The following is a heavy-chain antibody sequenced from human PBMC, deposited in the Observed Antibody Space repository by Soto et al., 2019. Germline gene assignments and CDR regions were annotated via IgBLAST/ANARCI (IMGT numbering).Heavy chain of an antibody. CDR2: IYWDDDK. CDR3: AHKTGRGANFDY. D-gene: IGHD3-10*01. CDR1: GFSLSTSGVG. Sequence: QITLKESGPTLVKPTQTLTLTCTFSGFSLSTSGVGVGWIRQSPGKALEWLALIYWDDDKRYSPSLKNRLSITKDNSKNQVVLIMTNIDPVDTATYYCAHKTGRGANFDYWGQGTLVTDST. J-gene: IGHJ4*02. V-gene: IGHV2-5*02.